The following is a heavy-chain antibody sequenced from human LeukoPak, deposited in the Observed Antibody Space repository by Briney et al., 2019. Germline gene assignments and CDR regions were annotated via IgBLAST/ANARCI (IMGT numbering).Heavy chain of an antibody. V-gene: IGHV4-59*12. Sequence: PSETLSLTCTASGGSISSYYWSWIRQPPGKGLEWIGYIYYSGTTNYNPSLKSRVTISVDTSKNQFSLNLISVTAADTAVYFCARGRGGGGSSNNWFDPWGQGTLVTVSS. J-gene: IGHJ5*02. CDR3: ARGRGGGGSSNNWFDP. D-gene: IGHD2-15*01. CDR2: IYYSGTT. CDR1: GGSISSYY.